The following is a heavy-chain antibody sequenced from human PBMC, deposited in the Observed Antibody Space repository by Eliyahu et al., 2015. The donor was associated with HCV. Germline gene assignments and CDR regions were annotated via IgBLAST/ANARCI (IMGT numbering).Heavy chain of an antibody. CDR2: IRSKANSYAT. V-gene: IGHV3-73*02. CDR3: TGNVPATPWYFDY. J-gene: IGHJ4*02. Sequence: EVQLVESGGGLVQPGGSLKLSCXASGFXFSGSAMHWVRQASGKGVEWVGRIRSKANSYATAYAASVKGRFTISRDDSKNTAYLQMNSLKTEDTAVYYCTGNVPATPWYFDYWGQGTLVTISS. D-gene: IGHD2-2*01. CDR1: GFXFSGSA.